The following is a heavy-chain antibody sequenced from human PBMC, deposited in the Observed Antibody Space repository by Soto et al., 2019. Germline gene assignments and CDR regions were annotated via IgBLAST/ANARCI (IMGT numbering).Heavy chain of an antibody. CDR2: IYYSGST. Sequence: SETLSLTCTVSGGSISSSSYYWGWIRQPPGKGLEWIGSIYYSGSTYYNPSLKSRVTISVDTSKNQFSLKLSSVTAADTAVYYRASPYGDYGGYYFDYWGQGTLVPVSS. J-gene: IGHJ4*01. CDR3: ASPYGDYGGYYFDY. V-gene: IGHV4-39*01. CDR1: GGSISSSSYY. D-gene: IGHD4-17*01.